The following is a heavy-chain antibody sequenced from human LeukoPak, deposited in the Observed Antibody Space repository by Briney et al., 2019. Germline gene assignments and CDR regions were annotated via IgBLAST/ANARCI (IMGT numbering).Heavy chain of an antibody. J-gene: IGHJ5*02. D-gene: IGHD3-10*01. V-gene: IGHV4-39*07. Sequence: ASETLSLTCTVSGGSISSISYYWGWIRQPPGKGLEWIGSMYHNGSTYYNPSLKSRVTISVDTSKNQFSLKLSSVTAADTAVYYCARERYLVVRGARLTNWFDPWGQGTLVTVSS. CDR2: MYHNGST. CDR1: GGSISSISYY. CDR3: ARERYLVVRGARLTNWFDP.